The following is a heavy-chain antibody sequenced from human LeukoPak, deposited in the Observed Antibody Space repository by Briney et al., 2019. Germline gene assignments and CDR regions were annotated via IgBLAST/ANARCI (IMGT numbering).Heavy chain of an antibody. J-gene: IGHJ4*02. D-gene: IGHD6-13*01. CDR2: IRNRASSYTT. CDR3: AKDLSGYSSSWVYFDY. V-gene: IGHV3-72*01. Sequence: GGSLRLSCAASGFTFRDAWMTWVRQAPGKGLEWVARIRNRASSYTTAYAASVRDRFSISRDDSQNSLYLQMNSLKSEDTAVYYCAKDLSGYSSSWVYFDYWGQGALVTVSS. CDR1: GFTFRDAW.